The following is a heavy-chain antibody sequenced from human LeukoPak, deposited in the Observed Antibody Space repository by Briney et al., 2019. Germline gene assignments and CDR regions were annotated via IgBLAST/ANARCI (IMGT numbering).Heavy chain of an antibody. J-gene: IGHJ4*02. D-gene: IGHD5-24*01. V-gene: IGHV1-2*02. Sequence: ASVKVSCKASGYTFTGYYMHWVRQAPGQGLEWMGWINPNSGGTNYAQKFQGRVTMTRDTSISTAYMELNRLRSDDTAVYYCAKGEMATITAILFGYWGQGTLVTVSS. CDR1: GYTFTGYY. CDR2: INPNSGGT. CDR3: AKGEMATITAILFGY.